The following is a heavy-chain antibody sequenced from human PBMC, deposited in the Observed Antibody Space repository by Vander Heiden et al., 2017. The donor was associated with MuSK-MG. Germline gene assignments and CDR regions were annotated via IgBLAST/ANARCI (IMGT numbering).Heavy chain of an antibody. CDR1: GGSISSYY. Sequence: QVQLQESGPGLVKPSETLSLTCTVSGGSISSYYWSWIRQPPGKGLEWIGYIYYSGSTNYNPSLKSRVTISVDTSKNQFSLKLSSVTAADTAVYYCARVLWCGVNYYGMDVWGQGTTVTVSS. CDR2: IYYSGST. D-gene: IGHD3-10*01. CDR3: ARVLWCGVNYYGMDV. J-gene: IGHJ6*02. V-gene: IGHV4-59*01.